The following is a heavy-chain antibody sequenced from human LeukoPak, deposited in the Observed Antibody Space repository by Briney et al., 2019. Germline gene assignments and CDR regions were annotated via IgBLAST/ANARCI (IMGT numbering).Heavy chain of an antibody. Sequence: ASVKVSCKASGYTFTSYDINWVRQATGQGLEWMGWMNPNSGNTGYAQKFQGRVTITRNTSISTAYMELSSLRSEDTAVYYCARGRRILGYCSSTSCRTNYYFDYWGQGTLVTVSS. CDR2: MNPNSGNT. CDR1: GYTFTSYD. D-gene: IGHD2-2*01. J-gene: IGHJ4*02. V-gene: IGHV1-8*03. CDR3: ARGRRILGYCSSTSCRTNYYFDY.